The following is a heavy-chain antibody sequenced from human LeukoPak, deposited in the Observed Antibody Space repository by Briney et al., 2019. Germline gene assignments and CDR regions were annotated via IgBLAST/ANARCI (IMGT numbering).Heavy chain of an antibody. CDR2: ISVYSGNT. D-gene: IGHD4-17*01. Sequence: ASVKVSCMTFGYTFTNYGIIWVRQAPGQGLEWMGWISVYSGNTNYAQKLQGRVTMTADTSTSTAYMELRSLRSDDTAVYYCARVRKGGSTTGYYWYFDLWGRGTLVTVSS. V-gene: IGHV1-18*01. CDR1: GYTFTNYG. J-gene: IGHJ2*01. CDR3: ARVRKGGSTTGYYWYFDL.